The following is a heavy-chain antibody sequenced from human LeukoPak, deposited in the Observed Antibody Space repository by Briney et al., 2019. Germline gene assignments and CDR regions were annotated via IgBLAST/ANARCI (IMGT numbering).Heavy chain of an antibody. CDR3: ARQTIDCSSTSCYPNWFAP. CDR1: GYSISSGYY. V-gene: IGHV4-38-2*01. CDR2: IYHSGST. J-gene: IGHJ5*02. D-gene: IGHD2-2*01. Sequence: PSETLSLTCAVSGYSISSGYYWGWIRQPPGKGLEWIGSIYHSGSTYYNLSLKSRVTISVDTSKNQFSLKLSSVTAADTAVYYCARQTIDCSSTSCYPNWFAPWGQGTLVTVSS.